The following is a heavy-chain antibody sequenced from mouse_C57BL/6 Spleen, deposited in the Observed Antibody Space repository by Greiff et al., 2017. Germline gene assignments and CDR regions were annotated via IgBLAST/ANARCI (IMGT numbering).Heavy chain of an antibody. CDR3: TRWEDYLWYFDV. CDR1: GYTFTSYW. J-gene: IGHJ1*03. D-gene: IGHD1-1*02. V-gene: IGHV1-5*01. Sequence: DVKLQQSGTVLARPGASVKMSCKTSGYTFTSYWMHWVKQRPGQGLEWIGAIYPGNSDTSYNQKFKGKAKLTAVTSASTAYMELSSLTNEDSAVYYCTRWEDYLWYFDVWGTGTTVTVSS. CDR2: IYPGNSDT.